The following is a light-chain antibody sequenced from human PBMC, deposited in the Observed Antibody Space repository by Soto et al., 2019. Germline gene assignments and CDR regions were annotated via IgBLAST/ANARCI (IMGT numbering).Light chain of an antibody. CDR3: RSYTSSTTLGV. J-gene: IGLJ3*02. V-gene: IGLV2-14*01. Sequence: QSVLTKPASVSGSPGQSITISCTGTNSDVGGYDYVSWYQQHPGKAPKLMIYEVSHRPSGVSNRFSGSRSGNTASLTISGLQAEDEADYYCRSYTSSTTLGVFGGGTKLTVL. CDR2: EVS. CDR1: NSDVGGYDY.